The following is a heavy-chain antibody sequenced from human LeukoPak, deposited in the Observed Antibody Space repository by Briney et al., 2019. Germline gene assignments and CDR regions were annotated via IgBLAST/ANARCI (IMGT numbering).Heavy chain of an antibody. V-gene: IGHV3-48*04. CDR2: ISSSSSTI. Sequence: PGGSLRLSCAASGFTFSSYSMNWVRQAPGKGLEWVSYISSSSSTIYYADSVKGRFTISRDNAKNSLYLQMNSLRAEDTAVYYCARSHCSSTSCPIWRVFDYWGQGTLVTVSS. CDR3: ARSHCSSTSCPIWRVFDY. D-gene: IGHD2-2*01. CDR1: GFTFSSYS. J-gene: IGHJ4*02.